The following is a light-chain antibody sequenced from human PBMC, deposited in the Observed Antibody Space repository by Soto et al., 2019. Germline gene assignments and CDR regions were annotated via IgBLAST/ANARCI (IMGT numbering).Light chain of an antibody. Sequence: DIVMTQSPDSLAVSLGERATINCKSSQSVLYSPNNKNTLDWYQQKPGRPPELLVYWASTRKSGVPDRFSGSGSETELTLRINRLQAEDVATYYGQQDINAPQTFGQRTKVEIK. CDR2: WAS. V-gene: IGKV4-1*01. CDR3: QQDINAPQT. J-gene: IGKJ1*01. CDR1: QSVLYSPNNKNT.